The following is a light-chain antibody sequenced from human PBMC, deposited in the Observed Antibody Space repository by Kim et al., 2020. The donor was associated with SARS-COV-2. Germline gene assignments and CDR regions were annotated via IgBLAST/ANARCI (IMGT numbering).Light chain of an antibody. CDR3: QAWDSSTKV. Sequence: SVFPGQTASITCSGDKLGDKYACWYQQKPGQSPVLVIYQDSKRPSGIPERFSGSNSGNTATLTISGTQAMDEADYYCQAWDSSTKVFGTGTKVTVL. J-gene: IGLJ1*01. CDR1: KLGDKY. V-gene: IGLV3-1*01. CDR2: QDS.